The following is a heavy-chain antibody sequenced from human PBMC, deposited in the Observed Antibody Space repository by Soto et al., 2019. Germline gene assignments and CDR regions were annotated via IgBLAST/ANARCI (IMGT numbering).Heavy chain of an antibody. D-gene: IGHD2-8*01. CDR2: ISYEGTSK. J-gene: IGHJ4*02. V-gene: IGHV3-30*18. CDR1: GFTFSRFG. Sequence: GGSLRLSCAASGFTFSRFGMHWVRQAPGKGLEWVAVISYEGTSKYYVDSVKGRFTISRDNSKNTLYLQMNSLRAEDTAVYYCAKDSERGCINGICPQDYWGQGTLVTVSS. CDR3: AKDSERGCINGICPQDY.